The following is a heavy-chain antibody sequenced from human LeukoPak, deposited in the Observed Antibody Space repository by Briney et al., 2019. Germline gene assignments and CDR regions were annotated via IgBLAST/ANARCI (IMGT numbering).Heavy chain of an antibody. CDR1: GGSISSSSYY. CDR2: IYYSGST. V-gene: IGHV4-39*01. Sequence: SETLSLTCTVSGGSISSSSYYWGWIRQPPGKGLEWIGSIYYSGSTYYNPSLKSRVTISVDTSKNQFSLKLSSLTPAHTAVYYCARREWNYPFGLWGQGTLVTVSS. CDR3: ARREWNYPFGL. J-gene: IGHJ4*02. D-gene: IGHD1-7*01.